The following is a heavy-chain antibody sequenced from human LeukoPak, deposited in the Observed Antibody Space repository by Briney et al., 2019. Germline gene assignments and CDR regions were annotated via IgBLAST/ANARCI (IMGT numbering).Heavy chain of an antibody. J-gene: IGHJ4*02. CDR2: IKQDGSEK. CDR1: GFTFSSYW. CDR3: ARDDYDFWSGYYYYFDY. V-gene: IGHV3-7*01. D-gene: IGHD3-3*01. Sequence: PGGSLRLSCAASGFTFSSYWMSWVRQAPGKGLEWVANIKQDGSEKYYVDSVKGRFTISRDNAKNPLYLQMNSLRAEDTAVYYCARDDYDFWSGYYYYFDYWGQGTLVTVSS.